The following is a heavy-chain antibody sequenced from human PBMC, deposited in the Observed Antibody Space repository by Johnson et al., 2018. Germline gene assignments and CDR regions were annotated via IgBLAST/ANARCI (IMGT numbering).Heavy chain of an antibody. CDR1: GFTVSSNY. D-gene: IGHD3-22*01. Sequence: VQLVESGGGLIQPGGSLRLSCAASGFTVSSNYMTWVRQAPGKGLEWVSVIYSGGNTYYADSVKGRFTISRDNSKNTLYLQMNSLRAEDTAVYYCAREGGTDYSDSSGYFGDAFDIWGQGTMVTVSS. V-gene: IGHV3-53*01. CDR2: IYSGGNT. J-gene: IGHJ3*02. CDR3: AREGGTDYSDSSGYFGDAFDI.